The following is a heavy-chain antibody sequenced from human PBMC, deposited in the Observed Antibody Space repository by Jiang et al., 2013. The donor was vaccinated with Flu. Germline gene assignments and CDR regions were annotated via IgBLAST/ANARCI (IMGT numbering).Heavy chain of an antibody. CDR3: ARDVRLKYYYDSSGYQY. D-gene: IGHD3-22*01. J-gene: IGHJ4*02. CDR2: ISAYNGNT. CDR1: GYTFTSYG. Sequence: SVKVSCKASGYTFTSYGISWVRQAPGQGLEWMGWISAYNGNTNYAQKLQGRVTMTTDTSTSTAYMELRSLRSDDTAVYYCARDVRLKYYYDSSGYQYWGQGTLVTVSS. V-gene: IGHV1-18*01.